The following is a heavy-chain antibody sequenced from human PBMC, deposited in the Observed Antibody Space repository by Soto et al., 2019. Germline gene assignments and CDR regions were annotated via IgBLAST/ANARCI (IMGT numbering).Heavy chain of an antibody. CDR3: ARASLTIFGAPYGMDV. Sequence: ASVKVSCKASGYTFTTHAMHWVRQAPGQSLEWMGWINGGTGQTKHSQRFQGRVNITRDTSTTTASMELRSLRSDDTAVYYCARASLTIFGAPYGMDVWGQGTSVTVS. CDR1: GYTFTTHA. CDR2: INGGTGQT. J-gene: IGHJ6*02. D-gene: IGHD3-3*01. V-gene: IGHV1-3*01.